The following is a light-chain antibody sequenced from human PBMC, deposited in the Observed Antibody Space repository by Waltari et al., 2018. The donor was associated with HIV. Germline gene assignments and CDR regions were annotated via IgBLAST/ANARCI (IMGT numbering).Light chain of an antibody. J-gene: IGKJ1*01. Sequence: MVLTTSLDPRAESLGERATITGNSSQSVLYTASTKNYLAWYQQKPGQPPKLLIYGASTRESGVPDRFSGSGSGTNFSLTISSLQAEDVAVYYCQQYYTTQWTFGQGTSVEIK. CDR2: GAS. V-gene: IGKV4-1*01. CDR1: QSVLYTASTKNY. CDR3: QQYYTTQWT.